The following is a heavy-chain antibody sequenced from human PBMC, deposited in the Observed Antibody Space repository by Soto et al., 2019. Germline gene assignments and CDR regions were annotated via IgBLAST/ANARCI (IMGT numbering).Heavy chain of an antibody. CDR2: ISGSGGST. D-gene: IGHD1-26*01. J-gene: IGHJ4*02. Sequence: EVQLLESGGGLVQPGGSLRLSCAASGFTFRSYAMRWVRQAPGKGLEWVSAISGSGGSTYYADSVKGRFTISRDNSKNTLYLQMNSPRAEDTAVYYCARRGSGSCYDYWGQGTLVTVSS. V-gene: IGHV3-23*01. CDR3: ARRGSGSCYDY. CDR1: GFTFRSYA.